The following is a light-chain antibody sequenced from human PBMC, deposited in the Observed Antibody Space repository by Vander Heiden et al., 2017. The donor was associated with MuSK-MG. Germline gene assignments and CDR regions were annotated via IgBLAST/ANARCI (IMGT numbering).Light chain of an antibody. CDR1: QLGDKY. CDR3: QAWDSLTAVV. CDR2: QDS. J-gene: IGLJ2*01. Sequence: SYELTQPPSVSVSPGQTAIITCSARQLGDKYTSWYQQKPGQSPVLVIYQDSKRPSGIPERFSGSSLGDTATLTITETQAMDEADYYCQAWDSLTAVVFGGGTKLTVL. V-gene: IGLV3-1*01.